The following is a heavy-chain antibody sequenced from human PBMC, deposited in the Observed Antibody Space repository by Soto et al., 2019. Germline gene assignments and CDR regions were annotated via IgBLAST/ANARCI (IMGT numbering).Heavy chain of an antibody. V-gene: IGHV1-69*13. D-gene: IGHD4-17*01. CDR3: ARARTTVVTPFLSDY. CDR1: GYTFSSYA. J-gene: IGHJ4*02. Sequence: SVKVSCKASGYTFSSYAISWVRQAPGQGLEWMGGIIPIFGTANYAQKFQGRVTITADESTSTAYMELSSLRSEDTAVYYCARARTTVVTPFLSDYWGQGTLVTVSS. CDR2: IIPIFGTA.